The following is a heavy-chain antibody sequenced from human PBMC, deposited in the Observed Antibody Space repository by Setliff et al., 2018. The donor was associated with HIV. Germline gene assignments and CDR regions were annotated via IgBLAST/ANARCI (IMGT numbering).Heavy chain of an antibody. CDR3: ARPWGGLVQTANYFDS. Sequence: WASVKVSCKASGGSVTTYGITWVRQAPGQGLEWMGGIIPIFGTTKHAQKFQGRVTISADESTRTANMELSSLTVEDTAVYFCARPWGGLVQTANYFDSWGQGTLVTVSS. V-gene: IGHV1-69*13. CDR1: GGSVTTYG. D-gene: IGHD3-3*01. CDR2: IIPIFGTT. J-gene: IGHJ4*02.